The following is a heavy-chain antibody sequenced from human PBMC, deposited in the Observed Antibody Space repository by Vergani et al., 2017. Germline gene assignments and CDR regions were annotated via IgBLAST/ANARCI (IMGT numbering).Heavy chain of an antibody. J-gene: IGHJ3*02. CDR1: GFTFSSYW. Sequence: EVQLVESGGGLVQPGGPLRPPCAASGFTFSSYWMSWVRQAPGKGLEWVANIKQDGSEKYYVDSVKGRFTISRDNAKNSLYLQMNSLRAEDTAVYYCAAAVVGATLYDAFDIWGQGTMVTVSS. V-gene: IGHV3-7*01. CDR3: AAAVVGATLYDAFDI. CDR2: IKQDGSEK. D-gene: IGHD1-26*01.